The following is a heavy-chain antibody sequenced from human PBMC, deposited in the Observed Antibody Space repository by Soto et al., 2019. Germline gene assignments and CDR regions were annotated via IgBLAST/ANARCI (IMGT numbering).Heavy chain of an antibody. Sequence: SGPTLVHPTQTLTLTCTFSGFSLSTSGVGVCWIRQPPGRALEWLALIYWNDDKPYRPSLKIRITITKANSKNQVVLTMTNMDTVDTATYYCAHKGPSYYDCWSGYVXWGQGTLVTVSX. CDR2: IYWNDDK. J-gene: IGHJ4*02. D-gene: IGHD3-3*01. V-gene: IGHV2-5*01. CDR3: AHKGPSYYDCWSGYVX. CDR1: GFSLSTSGVG.